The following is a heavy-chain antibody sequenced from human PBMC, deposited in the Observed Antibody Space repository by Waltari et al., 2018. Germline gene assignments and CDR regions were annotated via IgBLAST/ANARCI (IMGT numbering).Heavy chain of an antibody. D-gene: IGHD6-13*01. Sequence: QVQLVQSGAEVKKPGASVKVSCKASGYTFTGYYMHWVRQAPGQGLEWMGRINPNSGGTNYAQKFQGRVTMTRDTSISTFYMQLSSVTSEDTAVYYCARRAAAALLLDYWGQGTLVTVSS. CDR2: INPNSGGT. CDR1: GYTFTGYY. CDR3: ARRAAAALLLDY. V-gene: IGHV1-2*06. J-gene: IGHJ4*02.